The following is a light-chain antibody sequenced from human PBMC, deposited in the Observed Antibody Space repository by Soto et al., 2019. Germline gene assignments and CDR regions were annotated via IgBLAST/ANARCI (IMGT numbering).Light chain of an antibody. CDR1: QSVSNY. Sequence: EIVLTQSPATLSLSPGERATLSCRASQSVSNYVAWYQQKPGQPPRLLIYDATNRATAVQARFSGSGYGTDFPLAGSSLEHEDFALYYGPQLLLFGPGTKVYIK. CDR2: DAT. J-gene: IGKJ3*01. CDR3: PQLLL. V-gene: IGKV3-11*01.